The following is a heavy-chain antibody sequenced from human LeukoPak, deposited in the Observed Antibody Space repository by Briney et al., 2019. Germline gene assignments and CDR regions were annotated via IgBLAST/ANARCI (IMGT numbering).Heavy chain of an antibody. V-gene: IGHV3-74*01. CDR1: GFTFSNFW. Sequence: GGSLRLSCAASGFTFSNFWMHWVRQAPGKGLVWVSRINNDGSTTNYADSVKGRFTISRDNAKNTLYLQMNSLRAEDTAVYYCARAAAGQKPTLDVWGQGTTVTVSS. CDR2: INNDGSTT. J-gene: IGHJ6*02. CDR3: ARAAAGQKPTLDV. D-gene: IGHD6-13*01.